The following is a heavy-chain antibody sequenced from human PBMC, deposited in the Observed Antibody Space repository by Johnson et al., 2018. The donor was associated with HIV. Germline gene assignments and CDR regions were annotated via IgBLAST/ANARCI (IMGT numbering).Heavy chain of an antibody. CDR2: ITWNGGTP. CDR1: GFSVSRSY. V-gene: IGHV3-23*04. J-gene: IGHJ3*02. CDR3: AKNGAMGDAFDI. Sequence: VQLVESGGGLVQPGGSLRLSCVTSGFSVSRSYMSWVRQAPGKGLEWVSSITWNGGTPGYADSVKGRFTISRDNSKNTLYLQMNSLRAEDTAVYYCAKNGAMGDAFDIWCQGTMVTVSS. D-gene: IGHD2-8*01.